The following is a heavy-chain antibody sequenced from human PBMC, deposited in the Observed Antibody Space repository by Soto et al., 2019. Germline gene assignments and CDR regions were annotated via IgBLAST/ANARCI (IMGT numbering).Heavy chain of an antibody. CDR1: GFIFSSYA. CDR2: ISGSAGRT. D-gene: IGHD1-7*01. J-gene: IGHJ3*01. V-gene: IGHV3-23*01. CDR3: ARSLPGTYGAFDL. Sequence: VQLLESGGGLVQPGGSLRLSCAASGFIFSSYAMSWVRQAPGKGLEWVSIISGSAGRTYYADSVKGRFSISRDNAKNTVYLQIDSLRAEDTAVYYCARSLPGTYGAFDLWGQGTMVTVSS.